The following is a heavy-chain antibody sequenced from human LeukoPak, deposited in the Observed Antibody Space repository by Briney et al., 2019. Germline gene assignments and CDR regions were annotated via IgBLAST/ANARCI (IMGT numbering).Heavy chain of an antibody. D-gene: IGHD6-19*01. CDR1: GDSVSSNSAA. CDR3: AREAEIAVAGTFPEDAFDI. J-gene: IGHJ3*02. CDR2: TYYRTKRYN. Sequence: SQTLSLTCAISGDSVSSNSAAWNWIRQSPSRGLEWLVRTYYRTKRYNDYAVSVKSRITINPDTSKNQFSLQLNSVTPEDTAVYYCAREAEIAVAGTFPEDAFDIWGQGTMVTVSS. V-gene: IGHV6-1*01.